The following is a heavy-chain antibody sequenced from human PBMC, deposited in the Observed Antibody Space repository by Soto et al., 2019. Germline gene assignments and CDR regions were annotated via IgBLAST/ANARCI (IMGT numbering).Heavy chain of an antibody. V-gene: IGHV3-23*01. CDR2: MSDSGSST. D-gene: IGHD6-19*01. CDR1: GFTFSTYA. CDR3: AKEATRTSGWYYFDY. J-gene: IGHJ4*02. Sequence: EVQLLESGGGLVQPGGSLRLSCAASGFTFSTYAMGWVRQAPGKGLEWVSVMSDSGSSTYYADSVKGRFTISRDNSENTLFLQMSSLRADDTAVYYCAKEATRTSGWYYFDYWGQGTLVTVSS.